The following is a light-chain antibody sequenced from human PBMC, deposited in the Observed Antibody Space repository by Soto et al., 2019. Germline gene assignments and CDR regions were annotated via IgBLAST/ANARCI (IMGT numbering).Light chain of an antibody. CDR3: QQSGSSTQT. CDR1: QSVSSNF. CDR2: AAS. J-gene: IGKJ1*01. Sequence: EIVLTQSSATLSLSPGERATLSCGASQSVSSNFLAWFQQKPGQAPRLLIYAASSRATGIPDRFSGIVSGTDFNLTLRRLEPEDCAVYDGQQSGSSTQTFCPLTKMDIK. V-gene: IGKV3-20*01.